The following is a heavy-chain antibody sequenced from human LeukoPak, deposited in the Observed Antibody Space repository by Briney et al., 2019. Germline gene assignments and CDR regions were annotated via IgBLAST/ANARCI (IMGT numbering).Heavy chain of an antibody. CDR1: GFTVSNNY. CDR2: IYSGGST. CDR3: TSRRTGFDP. J-gene: IGHJ5*02. Sequence: PGGSLRLSCAASGFTVSNNYMSWVRQAPGKGLEWVSLIYSGGSTDYADSVKGRFTISRDNSKNTLYLQMNSLRAEDTAVYYCTSRRTGFDPWGQGTLVTVSS. V-gene: IGHV3-53*01.